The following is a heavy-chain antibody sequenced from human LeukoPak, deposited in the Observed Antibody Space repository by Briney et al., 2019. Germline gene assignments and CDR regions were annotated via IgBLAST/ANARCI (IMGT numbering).Heavy chain of an antibody. V-gene: IGHV3-23*01. D-gene: IGHD3-22*01. J-gene: IGHJ4*02. CDR2: ISGSGGST. CDR1: GFTFSSYS. CDR3: AKDPYSGYYPY. Sequence: GGSLRLSCAASGFTFSSYSMNWVRQAPGKGLEWVSAISGSGGSTYYADSVKGRFTISRDNSKNTLYLQMNSLRAEDTAVYYCAKDPYSGYYPYWGQGTLVTVSS.